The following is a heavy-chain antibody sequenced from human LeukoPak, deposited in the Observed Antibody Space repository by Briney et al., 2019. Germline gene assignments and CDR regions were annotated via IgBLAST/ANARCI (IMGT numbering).Heavy chain of an antibody. J-gene: IGHJ3*02. CDR1: GFIFSHYG. CDR2: ISSSYTYI. V-gene: IGHV3-21*01. CDR3: ARTRLGSITDAFDI. Sequence: PGGSLRLSCAASGFIFSHYGMNWVRQAPGKGLEWVSSISSSYTYIYYADSMKGRFTVSRDSAKNALFLQMNSLRAEDTAVYYCARTRLGSITDAFDIWGQGTMVTVSS. D-gene: IGHD1-26*01.